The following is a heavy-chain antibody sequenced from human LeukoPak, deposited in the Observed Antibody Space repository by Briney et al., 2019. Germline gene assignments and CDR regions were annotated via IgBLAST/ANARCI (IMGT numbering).Heavy chain of an antibody. CDR1: GGSISSYY. CDR3: ARAMVTRRAFDI. V-gene: IGHV4-59*01. D-gene: IGHD4-23*01. J-gene: IGHJ3*02. Sequence: SETLSLTCTVSGGSISSYYWSLIRQPPGKGPEWIGYIYYSGSTNYNPSLKSRVTISVDTSKNQFSLKLSSVTAADTAVYYCARAMVTRRAFDIWGQGTMVTVSS. CDR2: IYYSGST.